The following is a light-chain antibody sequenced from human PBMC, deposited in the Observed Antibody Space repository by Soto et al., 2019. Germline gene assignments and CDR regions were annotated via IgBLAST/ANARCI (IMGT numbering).Light chain of an antibody. Sequence: DIQMTQSPSSLSASVGDRVTITCRASQSINRWLAWYQQKPGKAPEFLMYDASSLQSGVPSRFSGSGSGTEFTLTIRGLQPDDFASYYCQQYDTFPRTFGQGTHVEI. J-gene: IGKJ1*01. V-gene: IGKV1-5*01. CDR2: DAS. CDR3: QQYDTFPRT. CDR1: QSINRW.